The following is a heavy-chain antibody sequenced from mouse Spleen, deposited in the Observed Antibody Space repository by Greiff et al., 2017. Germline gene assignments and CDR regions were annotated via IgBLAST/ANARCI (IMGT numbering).Heavy chain of an antibody. CDR3: ARSRRDWYFDV. V-gene: IGHV1-52*01. Sequence: VKLQQPGAELVRPGSSVKLSCKASGYTFTSYWMHWVKQRPIQGLEWIGNIDPSDSETHYNQKFKDKATLTVDKSSSTAYMQLSSLTSEDSAVYYCARSRRDWYFDVWGAGTTVTVSS. CDR1: GYTFTSYW. J-gene: IGHJ1*01. CDR2: IDPSDSET.